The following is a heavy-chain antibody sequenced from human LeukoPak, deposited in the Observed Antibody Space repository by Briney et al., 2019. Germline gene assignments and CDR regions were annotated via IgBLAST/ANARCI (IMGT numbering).Heavy chain of an antibody. D-gene: IGHD2-2*01. CDR2: INHSGST. V-gene: IGHV4-34*01. J-gene: IGHJ5*02. CDR3: ARFSSSTSWWFDP. Sequence: SETLSLTCAVYGGSFSGYYWSWIRQPPGKGLEWIGEINHSGSTNYNPSLKSRVTISVDTSKNQLSLKLSSVTAADTAVYYCARFSSSTSWWFDPWGQGTLVTVSS. CDR1: GGSFSGYY.